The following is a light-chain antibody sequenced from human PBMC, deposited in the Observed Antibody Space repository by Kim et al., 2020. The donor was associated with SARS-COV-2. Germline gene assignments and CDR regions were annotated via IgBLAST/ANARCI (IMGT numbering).Light chain of an antibody. Sequence: GQSVTIACTGPSGDVSSYTRVYWYQQPPGTAPKRIIYEVSNGPTGVPDRFFGSKSGNPASLTISGLQAEDEADYYCSSYANSDTFVFGSGTNVTVL. CDR3: SSYANSDTFV. V-gene: IGLV2-18*02. CDR1: SGDVSSYTR. CDR2: EVS. J-gene: IGLJ1*01.